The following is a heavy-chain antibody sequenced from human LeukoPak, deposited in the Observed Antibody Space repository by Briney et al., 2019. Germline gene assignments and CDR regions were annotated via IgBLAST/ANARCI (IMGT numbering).Heavy chain of an antibody. J-gene: IGHJ5*02. Sequence: ASVKVSCKASGYTFTSYGISWVRQAPGQGLEWMGWISAYNGNTNYAQKLQGRVTITRDTSASTAYMELSSLRSEDTAVYYCARERLAAAGTFDPWGQGTLVTVSS. CDR3: ARERLAAAGTFDP. V-gene: IGHV1-18*01. CDR1: GYTFTSYG. CDR2: ISAYNGNT. D-gene: IGHD6-13*01.